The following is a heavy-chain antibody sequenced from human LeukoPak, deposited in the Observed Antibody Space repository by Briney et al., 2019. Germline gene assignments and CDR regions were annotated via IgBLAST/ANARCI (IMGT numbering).Heavy chain of an antibody. D-gene: IGHD3-22*01. CDR3: ARDRARSYYYDSSGYYSPFDY. CDR1: GFTFSSYE. J-gene: IGHJ4*02. CDR2: ISSSGSSI. Sequence: GGSLRLSCAASGFTFSSYEMNWVRQAPGKGLEWVSYISSSGSSIYYADSVKGRFTISRDNAKNSLYLQMNSLRAEDTAVYYCARDRARSYYYDSSGYYSPFDYWGQGTLVTVSS. V-gene: IGHV3-48*03.